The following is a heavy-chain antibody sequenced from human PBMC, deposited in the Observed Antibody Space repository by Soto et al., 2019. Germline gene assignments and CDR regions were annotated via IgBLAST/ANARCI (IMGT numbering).Heavy chain of an antibody. Sequence: PGESLRVSCRGSGYSFTSYWVSWVRQMPGKGLEWMGRIDPSDSYTNYSPSFQGHVTISADKSISTAYLQWSSLKASDTAMYYCARLQAAAGDNDLTFDYWGQGTLVTVSS. V-gene: IGHV5-10-1*01. CDR1: GYSFTSYW. J-gene: IGHJ4*02. CDR2: IDPSDSYT. CDR3: ARLQAAAGDNDLTFDY. D-gene: IGHD6-13*01.